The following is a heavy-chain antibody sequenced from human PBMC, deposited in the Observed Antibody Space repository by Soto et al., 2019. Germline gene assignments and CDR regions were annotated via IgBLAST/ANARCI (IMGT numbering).Heavy chain of an antibody. CDR2: ITGGGGNT. J-gene: IGHJ4*02. V-gene: IGHV3-23*01. D-gene: IGHD1-26*01. CDR1: GLTFSSSA. Sequence: EVQLLESGGGLVQPGGSLRVSCAASGLTFSSSAMSWVRQAPGKGLEWISAITGGGGNTYYADSVKGRFTIARDNSKDTLYLLMNSLRGEDTAVYYCAKDPVGKWTQGYWGQGTLVTVSS. CDR3: AKDPVGKWTQGY.